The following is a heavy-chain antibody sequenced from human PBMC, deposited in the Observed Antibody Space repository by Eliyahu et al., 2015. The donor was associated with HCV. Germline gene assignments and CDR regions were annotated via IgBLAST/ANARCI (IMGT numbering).Heavy chain of an antibody. CDR3: AKGAYGSGSYEGFEI. Sequence: EVKLVESGGDLVQPGRSLRLSCAASGFTFDDYAMHWVRQAPGKGLEWVSYITWNSGSIAYADSVKGRFTISRDNAKNSLYLRMNSLRPEDTALYYCAKGAYGSGSYEGFEIRGQGTRVTVPS. CDR2: ITWNSGSI. V-gene: IGHV3-9*01. J-gene: IGHJ3*02. D-gene: IGHD3-10*01. CDR1: GFTFDDYA.